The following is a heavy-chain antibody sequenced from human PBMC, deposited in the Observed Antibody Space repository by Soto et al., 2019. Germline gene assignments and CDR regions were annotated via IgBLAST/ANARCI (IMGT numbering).Heavy chain of an antibody. J-gene: IGHJ6*02. CDR2: VYYSGST. D-gene: IGHD2-2*01. CDR3: ARDYCSSTSCPTSYYYGMDV. Sequence: QVQLQESGPGLVKPSQTLSLTCTVSGGSISSGGYYWGWIRQHPGKGLEWIGCVYYSGSTYYNPSLKSRVTISVDTSKNQFSLKLSAVTAADTAVYYCARDYCSSTSCPTSYYYGMDVWGQGTTVTVSS. CDR1: GGSISSGGYY. V-gene: IGHV4-31*03.